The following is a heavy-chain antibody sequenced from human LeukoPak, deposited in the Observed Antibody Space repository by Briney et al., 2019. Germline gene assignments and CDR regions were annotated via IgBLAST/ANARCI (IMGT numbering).Heavy chain of an antibody. D-gene: IGHD4-17*01. CDR1: GYSFTSYW. CDR3: ARQAVTTVTTSPFDY. CDR2: IDPSDAYT. J-gene: IGHJ4*02. Sequence: GESLKISCKGSGYSFTSYWISWVRKIPGKGRKWMGRIDPSDAYTNYSPSFQGHVAISADKSISTASLQWSSLKASDTAMYYCARQAVTTVTTSPFDYWGQGTLVTVSS. V-gene: IGHV5-10-1*01.